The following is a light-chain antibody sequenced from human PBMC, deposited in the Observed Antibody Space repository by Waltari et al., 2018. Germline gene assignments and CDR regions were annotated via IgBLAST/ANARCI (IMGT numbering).Light chain of an antibody. CDR2: WAS. CDR3: QQYYISPLT. J-gene: IGKJ4*01. Sequence: DIVMTQSPESLAVSLGERATINCRSSQSVFYSSNNKDYLAWYQQKPGQPPKLLIYWASTRESGVSDRFSGSGSGTDFTLTISSLQAEDVAVYYCQQYYISPLTFGGGTKVEIK. CDR1: QSVFYSSNNKDY. V-gene: IGKV4-1*01.